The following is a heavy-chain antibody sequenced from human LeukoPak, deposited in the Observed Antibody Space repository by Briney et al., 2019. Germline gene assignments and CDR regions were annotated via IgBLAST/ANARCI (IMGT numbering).Heavy chain of an antibody. V-gene: IGHV1-18*01. D-gene: IGHD1-14*01. CDR1: GYTFTSYG. CDR3: ARDGTTKTNDAFDI. CDR2: ISAYNGNT. Sequence: GASVKVSCKASGYTFTSYGISWVRQAPGQGLEWMGWISAYNGNTNYAQKFQGRVTMTRDTSISTAYMELSRLRSDDTAVYYCARDGTTKTNDAFDIWGQGTMVTVSS. J-gene: IGHJ3*02.